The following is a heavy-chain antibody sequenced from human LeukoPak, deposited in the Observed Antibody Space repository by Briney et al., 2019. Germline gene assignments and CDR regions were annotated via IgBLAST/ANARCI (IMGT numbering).Heavy chain of an antibody. Sequence: GGSLRLSCAASGFTFSSYGMHWVRQAPGKGLEWVPFIRYDGSNKYYADSVKGRFTISRDNSKNTVYLQMNSLRPEDTAVYYCAKSESGSYTWDAFDIWGQGTMVTVSS. J-gene: IGHJ3*02. CDR3: AKSESGSYTWDAFDI. V-gene: IGHV3-30*02. D-gene: IGHD1-26*01. CDR2: IRYDGSNK. CDR1: GFTFSSYG.